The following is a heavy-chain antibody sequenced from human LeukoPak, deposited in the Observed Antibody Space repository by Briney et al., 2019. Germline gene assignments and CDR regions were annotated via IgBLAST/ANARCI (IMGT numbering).Heavy chain of an antibody. V-gene: IGHV3-23*01. CDR1: GFTFSSYA. Sequence: GGSLRLSCAASGFTFSSYAMSWVRQAPGKGLEWVSANSGSGGSTYYADSVKGRLTIYRDNSKNTLYLQMNSLRAEDTAVYYCAKDSGYCTNGVCYSFDYWGQGTLVTVSS. CDR3: AKDSGYCTNGVCYSFDY. CDR2: NSGSGGST. J-gene: IGHJ4*02. D-gene: IGHD2-8*01.